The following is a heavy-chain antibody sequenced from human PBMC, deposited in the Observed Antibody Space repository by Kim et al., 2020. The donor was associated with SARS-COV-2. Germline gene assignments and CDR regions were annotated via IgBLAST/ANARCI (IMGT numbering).Heavy chain of an antibody. D-gene: IGHD4-17*01. CDR2: INQGGTEK. Sequence: GGSLRLSCAASGFTFSTYWMTWVRQAPGKGLEWVANINQGGTEKYYVDSVKGRFTFSRDNAKNSLFLDVNSLRVEDTAVYYCARTHYGGYVWGQGTLVTVS. CDR1: GFTFSTYW. J-gene: IGHJ4*02. CDR3: ARTHYGGYV. V-gene: IGHV3-7*01.